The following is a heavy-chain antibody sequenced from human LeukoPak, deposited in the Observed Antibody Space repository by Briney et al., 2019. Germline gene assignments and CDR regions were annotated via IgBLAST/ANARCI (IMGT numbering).Heavy chain of an antibody. CDR1: GFTFSSYS. CDR3: ARDPVEDYYYYYYYMDV. CDR2: ISSSSSYI. D-gene: IGHD4-11*01. J-gene: IGHJ6*03. Sequence: GGSLRLSCAASGFTFSSYSMNWVRQAPGKGLEWVSSISSSSSYIYYADSVKGRFTISRDNAKNSLYLQMNSLRAEDTAVYYCARDPVEDYYYYYYYMDVWGKGTTVTVSS. V-gene: IGHV3-21*01.